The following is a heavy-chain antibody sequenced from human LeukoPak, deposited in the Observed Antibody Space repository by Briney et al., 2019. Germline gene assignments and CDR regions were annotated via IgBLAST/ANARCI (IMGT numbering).Heavy chain of an antibody. CDR3: TTTDHFDY. J-gene: IGHJ4*02. V-gene: IGHV3-74*03. Sequence: PGGSLILSCAASGFTLRNYWMHWVRQAPGKGLVWVSRGEGDGSTSTYADSVKGRFTISRDTAKNTLYLQMNSLRAEDTAVYYCTTTDHFDYWGQGTLVTVSS. CDR2: GEGDGSTS. CDR1: GFTLRNYW.